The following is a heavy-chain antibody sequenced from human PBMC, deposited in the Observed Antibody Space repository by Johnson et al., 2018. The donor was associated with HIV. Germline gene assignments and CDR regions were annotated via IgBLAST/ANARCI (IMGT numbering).Heavy chain of an antibody. V-gene: IGHV3-30*02. CDR2: VRYDGTNK. CDR3: ARDLDTAMVTCAFDI. D-gene: IGHD5-18*01. J-gene: IGHJ3*02. Sequence: QMQLVESGGGVVQRGGSLRLSCVASGFTFSSFGMHWVRQAPGKGLEWVAFVRYDGTNKYYADSVKGRFTISRDNSKNTLYLQMNSLRAEDTAVYYCARDLDTAMVTCAFDIWGQGTMVTVSS. CDR1: GFTFSSFG.